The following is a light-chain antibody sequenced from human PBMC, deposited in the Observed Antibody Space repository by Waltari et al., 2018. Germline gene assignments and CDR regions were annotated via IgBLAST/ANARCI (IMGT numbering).Light chain of an antibody. Sequence: QLVLTQSPSASASLGASVKLTCTLSSGHSTNVVAWLQQKPEKGPRFLMKVNSDGSHPTGDEIPDRFAGSSAGAERYLTISSLQSEDETDYYCQTGGHGTWVFGGGTKLTVL. CDR3: QTGGHGTWV. J-gene: IGLJ3*02. CDR2: VNSDGSH. V-gene: IGLV4-69*01. CDR1: SGHSTNV.